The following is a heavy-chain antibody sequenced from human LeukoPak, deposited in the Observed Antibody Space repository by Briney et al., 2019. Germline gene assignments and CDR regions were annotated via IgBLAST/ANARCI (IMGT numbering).Heavy chain of an antibody. D-gene: IGHD2-15*01. Sequence: ASVKVSCKVSGYTLTELSMHWVRQAPGKGLEWIGGFDPEDGETIYAQKFQGRVTMTEDTSTDTAYMELSSLRSEDTAVYYCATSATLGYCSGGSCYSLLPYFDYWGQGTLVTVSS. CDR3: ATSATLGYCSGGSCYSLLPYFDY. CDR1: GYTLTELS. V-gene: IGHV1-24*01. CDR2: FDPEDGET. J-gene: IGHJ4*02.